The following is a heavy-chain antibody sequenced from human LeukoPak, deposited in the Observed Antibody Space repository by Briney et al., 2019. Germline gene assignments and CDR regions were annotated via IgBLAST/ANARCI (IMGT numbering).Heavy chain of an antibody. CDR3: AKGNWLDY. J-gene: IGHJ4*02. D-gene: IGHD1-1*01. CDR1: AFTFSHYA. Sequence: GGSLRLSCAVSAFTFSHYAMSWVRQAPGKGLEWVSVISGSGDSTYYADSVKGRFTISRDNSKNTLYLQMNSLRADDTAVYYCAKGNWLDYWGQGTLVTVSS. V-gene: IGHV3-23*01. CDR2: ISGSGDST.